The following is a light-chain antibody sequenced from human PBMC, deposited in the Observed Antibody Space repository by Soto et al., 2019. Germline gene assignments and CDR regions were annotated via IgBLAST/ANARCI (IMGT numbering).Light chain of an antibody. CDR2: GAS. CDR3: QQYNNWPPT. J-gene: IGKJ1*01. CDR1: QSLNSK. Sequence: EIVMTQSPATLSVSLGERATLSCRASQSLNSKLAWYQQKPGQGLRLLIYGASTRATAVPGRFSGSGSGTEFTLTISNLQSEDFAIYYCQQYNNWPPTFGQGTKVEIK. V-gene: IGKV3-15*01.